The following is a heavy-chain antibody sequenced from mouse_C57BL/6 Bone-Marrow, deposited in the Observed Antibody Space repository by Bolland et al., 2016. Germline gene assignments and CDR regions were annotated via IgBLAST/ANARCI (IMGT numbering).Heavy chain of an antibody. D-gene: IGHD3-2*02. J-gene: IGHJ4*01. Sequence: GSGNTYYNEKFKGKATLTAEKSSSTAYMQLSSLTSEDSAVYFCEAAQATRFAYWGQGTS. CDR3: EAAQATRFAY. V-gene: IGHV1-76*01. CDR2: GSGNT.